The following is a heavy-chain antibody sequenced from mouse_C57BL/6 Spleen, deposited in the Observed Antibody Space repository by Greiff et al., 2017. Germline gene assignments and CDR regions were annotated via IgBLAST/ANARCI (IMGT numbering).Heavy chain of an antibody. Sequence: EVQLVESGGDLVKPGGSLKLSCAASGFTFSSYGMSWVRQTPDKRLEWVATISSGGSYTYYPDSVKGRFTIPSDNAKNTLYLQMSSLKSEDTAMYYCARQDIVYFDYWGKGTTLTVSS. D-gene: IGHD3-3*01. CDR2: ISSGGSYT. V-gene: IGHV5-6*01. CDR1: GFTFSSYG. CDR3: ARQDIVYFDY. J-gene: IGHJ2*01.